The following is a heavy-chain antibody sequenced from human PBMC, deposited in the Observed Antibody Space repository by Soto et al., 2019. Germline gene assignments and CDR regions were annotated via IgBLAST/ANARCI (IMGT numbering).Heavy chain of an antibody. D-gene: IGHD6-13*01. CDR2: TYYRSKWYN. J-gene: IGHJ5*02. CDR1: GDSVSSNSAA. V-gene: IGHV6-1*01. Sequence: SQTLSLTCAISGDSVSSNSAAWNWIRRSPSRGLEWLGRTYYRSKWYNDYAVSVKSRITINPDTSKNQFSLQLNSVTPEDTAVYYCARAGSSRFESRNWFDPWGQGTLVTVSS. CDR3: ARAGSSRFESRNWFDP.